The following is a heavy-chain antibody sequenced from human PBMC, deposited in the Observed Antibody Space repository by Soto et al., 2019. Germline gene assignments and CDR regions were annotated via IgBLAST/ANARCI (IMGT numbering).Heavy chain of an antibody. CDR2: ISYDGSNK. Sequence: QVQLVESGGGVVQPGRSLRLSCAASGFTFSSYAMHWVRQAPGKGLEWVAVISYDGSNKYYADSVKGRFTISRDNSKNTLYLQMNSLRAEDSAVYYCARGGGGVPYGMDVWGQGTTVTVSS. J-gene: IGHJ6*02. CDR1: GFTFSSYA. V-gene: IGHV3-30-3*01. CDR3: ARGGGGVPYGMDV. D-gene: IGHD3-16*01.